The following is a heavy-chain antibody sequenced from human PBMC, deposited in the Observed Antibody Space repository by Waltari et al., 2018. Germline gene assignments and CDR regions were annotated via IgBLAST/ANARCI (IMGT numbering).Heavy chain of an antibody. D-gene: IGHD7-27*01. J-gene: IGHJ4*02. Sequence: QVQLQESGPGLVKPSETLSLTCTVSGGSISSYYWSWIRQPPGKGLEWIGYIYYSGSTNYNPSLKSRVTISVDTSKNQFSLKLSSVTAADTAVYYCAIEGNWGSLDYWGQGTLVTVSS. CDR2: IYYSGST. CDR3: AIEGNWGSLDY. V-gene: IGHV4-59*01. CDR1: GGSISSYY.